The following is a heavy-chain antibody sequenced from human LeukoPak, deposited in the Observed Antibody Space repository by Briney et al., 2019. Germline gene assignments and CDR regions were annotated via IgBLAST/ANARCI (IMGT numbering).Heavy chain of an antibody. D-gene: IGHD3-3*01. CDR3: AKEILEWILPDY. Sequence: GGSLRLSCAASEFTFNTYWMHWVRQAPGKGLVWVSRINSDGSSTNYADSVKGRFTISRDNAKNTLYLQMNSLRPEDTAMYYCAKEILEWILPDYWGQGTLVTVSS. CDR2: INSDGSST. V-gene: IGHV3-74*01. CDR1: EFTFNTYW. J-gene: IGHJ4*02.